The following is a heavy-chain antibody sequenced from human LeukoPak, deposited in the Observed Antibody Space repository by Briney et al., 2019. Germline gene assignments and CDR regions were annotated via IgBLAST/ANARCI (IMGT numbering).Heavy chain of an antibody. CDR1: GGSISSSSDY. CDR3: ARDNGRYDILTGYLAGRWGIDY. CDR2: INYSGNT. J-gene: IGHJ4*02. D-gene: IGHD3-9*01. Sequence: PSETLSLTCTVSGGSISSSSDYWGWIRQPPGKVRQWIGSINYSGNTYYNPSLKIRVTIAVATSKNQFPLKLSSVTAADTAVYFCARDNGRYDILTGYLAGRWGIDYWGQGTLVTVSS. V-gene: IGHV4-39*06.